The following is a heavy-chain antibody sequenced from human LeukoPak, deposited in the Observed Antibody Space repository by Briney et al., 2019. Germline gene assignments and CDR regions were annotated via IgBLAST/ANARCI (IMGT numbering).Heavy chain of an antibody. D-gene: IGHD1-26*01. J-gene: IGHJ4*02. CDR3: AKRVGATSVGDY. Sequence: GGFLRLSCEASGFTFSRYWLSWVRQAPGKGLEWVANIKQDGSEKEHVDSVKGRFTISRDNAKNSLYLQMNSLRAEDTAVYYCAKRVGATSVGDYWGQGTLVTVSS. V-gene: IGHV3-7*03. CDR1: GFTFSRYW. CDR2: IKQDGSEK.